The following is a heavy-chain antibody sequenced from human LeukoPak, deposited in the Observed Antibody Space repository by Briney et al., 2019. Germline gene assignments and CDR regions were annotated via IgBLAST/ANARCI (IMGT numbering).Heavy chain of an antibody. D-gene: IGHD3-3*01. V-gene: IGHV3-21*01. J-gene: IGHJ4*02. Sequence: PGGSLRLTCVASGFTFSSYIRSWVRQAPAKGREGVASISSSSSYIYYADTVNDGFTIYRDNAKNSLYMQMNSLRAEDTAVYYCARGGLLEWLLVDYWGQGTLVTVSS. CDR1: GFTFSSYI. CDR3: ARGGLLEWLLVDY. CDR2: ISSSSSYI.